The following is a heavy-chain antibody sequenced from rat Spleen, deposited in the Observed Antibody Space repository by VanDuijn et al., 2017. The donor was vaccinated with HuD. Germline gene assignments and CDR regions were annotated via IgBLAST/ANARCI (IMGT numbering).Heavy chain of an antibody. J-gene: IGHJ2*01. CDR1: GFTFKNYV. CDR2: ISYGDSSGHSST. CDR3: ARRHYGYTDYFDY. V-gene: IGHV5-29*01. D-gene: IGHD1-9*01. Sequence: EVQLVESGGGLVQPGRSLKLSCAVSGFTFKNYVMAWVRQAPTKGLEWVATISYGDSSGHSSTYYRDSVKGRFTISRANAKSTLNLQMDSLRSEDTATYYCARRHYGYTDYFDYWGQGVMVTVSS.